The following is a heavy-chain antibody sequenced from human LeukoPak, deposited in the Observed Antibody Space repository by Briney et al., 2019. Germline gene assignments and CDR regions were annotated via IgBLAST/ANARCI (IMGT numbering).Heavy chain of an antibody. Sequence: PGGSLRLSCAASGFTFSSYGMHWVRQAPGKGLEWVAVISYDGSNKYYADSVKGRFTISRDNSKNTLYLQMNSLRAEDTAVYYCAKDGGFGDSRTYGGYGYTYYFDYWGQGTLVTVSS. J-gene: IGHJ4*02. CDR2: ISYDGSNK. CDR1: GFTFSSYG. D-gene: IGHD5-12*01. CDR3: AKDGGFGDSRTYGGYGYTYYFDY. V-gene: IGHV3-30*18.